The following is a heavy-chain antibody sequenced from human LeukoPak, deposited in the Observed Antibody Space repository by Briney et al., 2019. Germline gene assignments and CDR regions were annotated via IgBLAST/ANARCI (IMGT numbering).Heavy chain of an antibody. D-gene: IGHD3/OR15-3a*01. CDR3: ARALDPYYYYGMDV. CDR1: GYTFTSYG. V-gene: IGHV1-2*02. J-gene: IGHJ6*02. CDR2: INPNSGGT. Sequence: ASVKVSCKASGYTFTSYGISWVQQAPGQGLEWMGWINPNSGGTNYAQKFQGRVTMTRDTSISTAYMELSRLRSDDTAVYYCARALDPYYYYGMDVWGQGTTVTVSS.